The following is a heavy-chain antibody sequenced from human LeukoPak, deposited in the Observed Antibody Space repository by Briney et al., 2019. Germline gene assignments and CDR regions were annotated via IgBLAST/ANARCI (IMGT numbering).Heavy chain of an antibody. V-gene: IGHV3-30*02. D-gene: IGHD2-21*01. CDR3: AKAPVTSCRGAYCYPFDS. Sequence: GGSLRLSCAASGFTFSSYGMHWVRQAPGKGLEWVAFIRYDGSNKYYADSVKGRFTISRDNAKNTLNLQMNSLRAEDTAVYYCAKAPVTSCRGAYCYPFDSWGQGTVVTVSS. CDR1: GFTFSSYG. J-gene: IGHJ4*02. CDR2: IRYDGSNK.